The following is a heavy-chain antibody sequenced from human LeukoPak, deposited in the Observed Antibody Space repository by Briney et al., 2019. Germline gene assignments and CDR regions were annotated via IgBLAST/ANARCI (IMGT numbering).Heavy chain of an antibody. J-gene: IGHJ3*02. V-gene: IGHV3-9*01. CDR3: AKATLKGGAFDI. CDR1: GFTFDDYA. CDR2: ISWNSGSI. Sequence: QPGRSLRLSCAASGFTFDDYAMHWVRQAPGKGLEWVSGISWNSGSIGYADSVKGRFTISRDNAKNSLYLQMNSLRAEDTALYYCAKATLKGGAFDIWGQGTMVTVSS.